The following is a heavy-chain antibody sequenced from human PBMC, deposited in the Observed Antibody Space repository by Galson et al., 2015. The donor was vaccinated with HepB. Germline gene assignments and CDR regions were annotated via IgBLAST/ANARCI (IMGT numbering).Heavy chain of an antibody. CDR3: ARGQRVYYHYAMDV. CDR2: LNSDGSTT. CDR1: GFTLRYHW. D-gene: IGHD6-13*01. V-gene: IGHV3-74*01. Sequence: SLRLSCAVSGFTLRYHWMHWVRQAPGKGLVWVSRLNSDGSTTDYADPVKGRFTISRDNVKNTLYLQMNNLRAEDTAVYYCARGQRVYYHYAMDVWGPGTTVTVS. J-gene: IGHJ6*02.